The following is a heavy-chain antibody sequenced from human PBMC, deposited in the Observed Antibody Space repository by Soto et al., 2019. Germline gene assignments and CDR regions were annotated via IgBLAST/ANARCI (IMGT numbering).Heavy chain of an antibody. CDR1: GFTFSSYA. J-gene: IGHJ6*02. CDR3: AQDRPPSYFDWAYYGMDV. D-gene: IGHD3-9*01. CDR2: ISGSGGST. Sequence: GGSLRLSCAASGFTFSSYAMSWVRQAPGKRLEWVSAISGSGGSTYYADSVKGRFTISRDNSKNTLYLQMNSLRAEDTAVYYCAQDRPPSYFDWAYYGMDVWRQLHTVTVSS. V-gene: IGHV3-23*01.